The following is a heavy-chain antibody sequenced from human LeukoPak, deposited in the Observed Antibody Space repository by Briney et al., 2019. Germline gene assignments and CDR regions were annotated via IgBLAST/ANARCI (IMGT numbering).Heavy chain of an antibody. CDR3: AGDRAYPNDVFNT. V-gene: IGHV3-23*01. D-gene: IGHD2-21*01. CDR1: GFTFSNYA. Sequence: SGGSLRLSCAASGFTFSNYAMSWVRQAPGKGLEWVSAISGSDGSTWYADSVKGRFTISRDNSKNTLYLHMNSLRDEDTALYYCAGDRAYPNDVFNTWGQGTMITVS. J-gene: IGHJ3*02. CDR2: ISGSDGST.